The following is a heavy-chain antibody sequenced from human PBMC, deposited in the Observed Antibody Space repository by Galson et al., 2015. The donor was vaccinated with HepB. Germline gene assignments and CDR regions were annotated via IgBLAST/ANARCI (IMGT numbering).Heavy chain of an antibody. V-gene: IGHV1-8*01. J-gene: IGHJ5*02. CDR3: ASSTSLLNWFDP. D-gene: IGHD2-2*01. CDR1: GYTFTSYD. Sequence: SVKVSCKASGYTFTSYDINWVRQATGQGLEWMGWMNPNSGNTGYAQKFQGRVTMTRDTSTSTVYMELSSLRSEDTAVYYCASSTSLLNWFDPWGQGTLVTVSS. CDR2: MNPNSGNT.